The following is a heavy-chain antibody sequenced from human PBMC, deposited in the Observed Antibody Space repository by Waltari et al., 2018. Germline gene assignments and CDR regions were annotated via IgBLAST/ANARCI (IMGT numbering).Heavy chain of an antibody. CDR2: ILSTGTM. V-gene: IGHV4-4*07. D-gene: IGHD6-19*01. J-gene: IGHJ4*02. CDR3: VRDFYYSGHTYHFDS. Sequence: QVQLQESGPGLVKPSETLSLTCSVPGGSISRYYWSWIRQPAGKGLESVGRILSTGTMHYNTAFQSRVTMAVDTSKSPFSLNVSSVTAADTAVYYCVRDFYYSGHTYHFDSWGQGTLVTVSS. CDR1: GGSISRYY.